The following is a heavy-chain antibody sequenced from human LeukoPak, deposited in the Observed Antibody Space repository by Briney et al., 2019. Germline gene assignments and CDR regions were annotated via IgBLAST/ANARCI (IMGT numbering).Heavy chain of an antibody. V-gene: IGHV1-2*02. J-gene: IGHJ5*02. CDR1: GYTFTGYY. Sequence: ASVKVSCKASGYTFTGYYMHWVRQSAGQGLEGMGWINPNSGGTNYAQKFQGRVTMTRDTSISTAYMELSRLRSDDTAVYYCARGLWFGEPVNNWFDPWAREPWSPSPQ. CDR2: INPNSGGT. CDR3: ARGLWFGEPVNNWFDP. D-gene: IGHD3-10*01.